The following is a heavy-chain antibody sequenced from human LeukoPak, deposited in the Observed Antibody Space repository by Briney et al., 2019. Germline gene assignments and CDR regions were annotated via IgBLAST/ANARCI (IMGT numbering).Heavy chain of an antibody. CDR2: INPNSGGT. D-gene: IGHD6-13*01. J-gene: IGHJ4*02. CDR1: GYTFTGYY. Sequence: ASVKVSCKASGYTFTGYYMNWVRQAPGQGLEWMGWINPNSGGTNYAQKFQGRVTMTRDTSISTAYMELSRLRSDDTAVYYCARMEMEQLGHFDYWGQGTLVTVSS. CDR3: ARMEMEQLGHFDY. V-gene: IGHV1-2*02.